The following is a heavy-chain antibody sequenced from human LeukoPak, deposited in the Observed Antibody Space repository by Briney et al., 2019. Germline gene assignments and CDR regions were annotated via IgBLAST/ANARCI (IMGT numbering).Heavy chain of an antibody. CDR2: INVDGGTT. CDR3: ARVASGSCNGFDT. D-gene: IGHD1-26*01. Sequence: GGSLRLSCAASGFIFSSYWMHWVRQAPGKGLVWVSRINVDGGTTSYADSVKGRFTTSRDNARNTGFLQMGRLGAEDTAVYYCARVASGSCNGFDTWGQGTLVTVS. V-gene: IGHV3-74*01. CDR1: GFIFSSYW. J-gene: IGHJ5*02.